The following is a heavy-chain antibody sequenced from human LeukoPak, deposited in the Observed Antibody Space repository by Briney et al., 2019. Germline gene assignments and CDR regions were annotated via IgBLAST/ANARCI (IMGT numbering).Heavy chain of an antibody. Sequence: GRSLRLSCAASGFTLDDYAMHWVRQAPGKGLEWVSGMSWNRGSIGYADSVKGRFTISRNNAKNSLYLQMNSLRAEDMALYYCAKAGESDYYDSSGYLYYFDYWGQGTLVTVSS. V-gene: IGHV3-9*03. CDR1: GFTLDDYA. D-gene: IGHD3-22*01. CDR2: MSWNRGSI. CDR3: AKAGESDYYDSSGYLYYFDY. J-gene: IGHJ4*02.